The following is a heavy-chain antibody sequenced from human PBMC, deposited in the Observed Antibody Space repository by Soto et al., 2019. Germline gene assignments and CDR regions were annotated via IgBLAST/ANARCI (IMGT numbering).Heavy chain of an antibody. V-gene: IGHV1-2*02. CDR3: ARGTTTAAGPYIDF. Sequence: AASVKVSCKASGYTFTAYYIHWVRQAPGQGLEWMGWINPNSRDTNNAQKFQGRVTMTRDASTRTAYMELNRLRSDDTAVYYCARGTTTAAGPYIDFWGHGTLVTVSS. CDR1: GYTFTAYY. CDR2: INPNSRDT. J-gene: IGHJ4*01. D-gene: IGHD4-17*01.